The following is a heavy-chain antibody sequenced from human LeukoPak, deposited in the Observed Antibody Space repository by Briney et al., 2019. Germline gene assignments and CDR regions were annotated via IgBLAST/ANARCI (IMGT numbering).Heavy chain of an antibody. CDR1: GGTFSSYA. CDR3: ARNPKEMATIINYFDY. V-gene: IGHV1-69*05. J-gene: IGHJ4*02. D-gene: IGHD5-24*01. CDR2: IIPTFGTA. Sequence: ASVKVSCKASGGTFSSYAISWVRQAPGQGLEWMGGIIPTFGTANYAQKFQGRVTITTDESTSTAYMELSSLRSEDTAVYYCARNPKEMATIINYFDYWGQGTLVTVSS.